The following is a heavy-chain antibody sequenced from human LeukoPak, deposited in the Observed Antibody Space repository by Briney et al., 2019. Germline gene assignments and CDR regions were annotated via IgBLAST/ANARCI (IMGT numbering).Heavy chain of an antibody. CDR2: INHSGST. CDR1: GGSLSGYY. Sequence: SETLSLTCAVYGGSLSGYYWSWIRQPPGKGLEWIGEINHSGSTNYNPSLKSRVTISVDTSKNQFSLKLSSVTAADTAVYYCARGAPPYSKPYNWFDPWGQGTLVTVSS. V-gene: IGHV4-34*01. J-gene: IGHJ5*02. CDR3: ARGAPPYSKPYNWFDP. D-gene: IGHD4-11*01.